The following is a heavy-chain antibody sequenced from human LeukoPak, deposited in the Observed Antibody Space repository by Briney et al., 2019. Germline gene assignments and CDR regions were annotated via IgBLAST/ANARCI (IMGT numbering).Heavy chain of an antibody. Sequence: GGSLRLSCAASGFTFSSYAMSWVRQAPGKGLEWVSAISGSGGSTYYADSVKGRFTISRDNSKNTLYLQMNSLRSEDTAVYYCASEQWLKREGVYYYYGVAVWGQGTTVTVSS. CDR2: ISGSGGST. J-gene: IGHJ6*02. CDR1: GFTFSSYA. CDR3: ASEQWLKREGVYYYYGVAV. D-gene: IGHD6-19*01. V-gene: IGHV3-23*01.